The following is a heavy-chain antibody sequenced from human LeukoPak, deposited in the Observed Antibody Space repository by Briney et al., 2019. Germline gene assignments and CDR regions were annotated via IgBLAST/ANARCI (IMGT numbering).Heavy chain of an antibody. Sequence: SETLSLTCTVSGGSISSSSYYWGWIRQPPGKGLEWIGSIYYSGSTYYNPSLKSRVTKSVDTSKNQFSLKLSFVTAADTAVYYCAKEAGYYGSGSYSGAFDIWGQGTMVTVSS. CDR2: IYYSGST. D-gene: IGHD3-10*01. V-gene: IGHV4-39*02. CDR3: AKEAGYYGSGSYSGAFDI. CDR1: GGSISSSSYY. J-gene: IGHJ3*02.